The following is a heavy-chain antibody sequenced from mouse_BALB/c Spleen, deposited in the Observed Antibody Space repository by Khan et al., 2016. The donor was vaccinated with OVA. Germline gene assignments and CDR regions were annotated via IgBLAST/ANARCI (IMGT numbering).Heavy chain of an antibody. CDR1: GYSFTGYF. D-gene: IGHD1-1*01. CDR3: TRIYGSDSDY. J-gene: IGHJ2*01. CDR2: INPHIGET. V-gene: IGHV1-20*02. Sequence: VQLQQSGPELVKPGASVKISCKASGYSFTGYFMNWVMQSHGKSLEWIGRINPHIGETFYNQKFKGKATLTVDESSSTAHMQLRSLASEDSAVYSCTRIYGSDSDYWGQGTTLTVSS.